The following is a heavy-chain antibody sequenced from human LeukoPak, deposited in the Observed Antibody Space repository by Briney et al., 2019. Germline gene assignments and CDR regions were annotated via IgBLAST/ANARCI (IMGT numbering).Heavy chain of an antibody. CDR3: ARHLLGYCSGGSCYYYGMDV. Sequence: GASVKVSCKASGYTFTNYGYTWVRQAPGQGLEWMGIIYPGDSDTRYSPSFQGQVTISADKSISTAYLQWSSLKASDTAMYYCARHLLGYCSGGSCYYYGMDVWGKGTTVTVSS. CDR2: IYPGDSDT. D-gene: IGHD2-15*01. J-gene: IGHJ6*04. V-gene: IGHV5-51*01. CDR1: GYTFTNYG.